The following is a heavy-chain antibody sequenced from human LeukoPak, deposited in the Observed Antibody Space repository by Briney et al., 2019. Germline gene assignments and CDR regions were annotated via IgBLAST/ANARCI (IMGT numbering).Heavy chain of an antibody. CDR1: GFTFSSYA. D-gene: IGHD3-22*01. J-gene: IGHJ4*02. CDR3: AKCPKYYYDSSGYYYHY. V-gene: IGHV3-23*01. CDR2: ISVSVGST. Sequence: PGGSLRLSCAASGFTFSSYAMSWVRQAPGKGLEWVSAISVSVGSTYYADSVKGRFTISRDNSKNTLYLQMNSLRAEDTAVYYCAKCPKYYYDSSGYYYHYWGQGTLVTVSS.